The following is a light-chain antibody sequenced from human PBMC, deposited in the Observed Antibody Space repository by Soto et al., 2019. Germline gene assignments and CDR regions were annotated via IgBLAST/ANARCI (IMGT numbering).Light chain of an antibody. CDR1: SSNIGSNT. CDR2: SNN. CDR3: AAWDDSLNAYV. V-gene: IGLV1-44*01. Sequence: QSVLTQPPSASGTPGQRVTISCSGSSSNIGSNTVNWYQQLPGTAPKLLIYSNNERPSGVPDRFSGSKSGTSASLAISGLQSEDEADFYCAAWDDSLNAYVIGTGXKVTVL. J-gene: IGLJ1*01.